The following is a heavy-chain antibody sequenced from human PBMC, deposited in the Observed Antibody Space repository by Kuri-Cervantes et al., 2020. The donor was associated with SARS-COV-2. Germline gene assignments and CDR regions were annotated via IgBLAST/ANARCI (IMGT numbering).Heavy chain of an antibody. CDR1: GGSFSGYY. CDR3: ARSGRLYYDFWSGYYYYFDY. J-gene: IGHJ4*02. CDR2: INHSGST. D-gene: IGHD3-3*01. Sequence: SETLSLTCAVYGGSFSGYYWSWIRQPPGKGLEWIGEINHSGSTNYNPSLKSRVTISVDTSKNQFSLKLSSVTAADTAAYYCARSGRLYYDFWSGYYYYFDYWGQGTLVTVSS. V-gene: IGHV4-34*01.